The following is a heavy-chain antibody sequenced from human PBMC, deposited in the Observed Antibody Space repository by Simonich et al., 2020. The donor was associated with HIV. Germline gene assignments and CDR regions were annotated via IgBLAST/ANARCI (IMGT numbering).Heavy chain of an antibody. D-gene: IGHD5-18*01. Sequence: VQLQQWGAGLLKPSETLSLTCAVYGGSFSGYYWSWIRQPPGKGLEWIGEINHSGSTNYNPSLKSRVTKSVDTSKNQFSLKLSSVTAADTAVYYCARRLSKLSRNQRPDAFDIWGQGTMVTVSS. CDR2: INHSGST. J-gene: IGHJ3*02. CDR1: GGSFSGYY. V-gene: IGHV4-34*02. CDR3: ARRLSKLSRNQRPDAFDI.